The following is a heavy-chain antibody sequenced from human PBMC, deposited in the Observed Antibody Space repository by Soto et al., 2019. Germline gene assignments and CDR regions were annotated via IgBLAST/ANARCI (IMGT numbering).Heavy chain of an antibody. Sequence: SETLSLTCTVSGGSISSYYWSWIRQPPGKGLEWIGYIYYSGSTNYNPSLKSRVTISVDTSKNQFSLKLSSVTAADTAVYYCARYGSGWLFDYWGQGTLVTVSS. V-gene: IGHV4-59*01. CDR3: ARYGSGWLFDY. CDR1: GGSISSYY. D-gene: IGHD6-19*01. J-gene: IGHJ4*02. CDR2: IYYSGST.